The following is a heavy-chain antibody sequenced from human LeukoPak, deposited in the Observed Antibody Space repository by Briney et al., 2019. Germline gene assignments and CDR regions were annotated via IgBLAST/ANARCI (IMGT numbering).Heavy chain of an antibody. CDR1: GGSIGSVGYY. J-gene: IGHJ4*02. D-gene: IGHD4-23*01. Sequence: SETLSLTCTVSGGSIGSVGYYWGWIRQHPGKGLEWIGYIYDSGSTYYNPSLKSRVIIPVDTSKNQFSLKLSSVTAADTAVYYCARYGGNSLDYWGQGTLVTVSS. V-gene: IGHV4-31*03. CDR3: ARYGGNSLDY. CDR2: IYDSGST.